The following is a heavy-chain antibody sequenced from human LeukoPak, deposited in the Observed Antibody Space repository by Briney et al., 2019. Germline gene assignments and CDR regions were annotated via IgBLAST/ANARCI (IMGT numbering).Heavy chain of an antibody. CDR2: IGASGADI. V-gene: IGHV3-23*01. J-gene: IGHJ3*01. D-gene: IGHD3-22*01. Sequence: PGGSLRLSCTASGFTFSTYAMTWVRQAPGKGLDWVSGIGASGADIYYADSAKGRFTVSRDNSKNTLYLQMSSLRADDTAVYFCAKRPRDSSGYYLGAFDGWGQGTTVTVSS. CDR3: AKRPRDSSGYYLGAFDG. CDR1: GFTFSTYA.